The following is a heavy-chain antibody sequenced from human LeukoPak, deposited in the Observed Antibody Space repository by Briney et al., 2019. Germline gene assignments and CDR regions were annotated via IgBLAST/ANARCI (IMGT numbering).Heavy chain of an antibody. V-gene: IGHV1-46*01. D-gene: IGHD1-26*01. Sequence: GASVKVSCKASGYTFISYYMHWVRQAPGQGLEWMGIINPSGGSTSYAEKFQGRVTMTRDTSTSTVYMELSSLRSEDTAVHYCARDVIVGAIPGAFDIWGQGTMVTVSS. CDR2: INPSGGST. J-gene: IGHJ3*02. CDR3: ARDVIVGAIPGAFDI. CDR1: GYTFISYY.